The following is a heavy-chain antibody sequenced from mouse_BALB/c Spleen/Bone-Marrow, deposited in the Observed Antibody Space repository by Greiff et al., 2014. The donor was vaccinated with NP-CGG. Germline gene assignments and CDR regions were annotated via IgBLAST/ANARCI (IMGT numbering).Heavy chain of an antibody. J-gene: IGHJ3*01. D-gene: IGHD1-1*01. Sequence: VQLKESGAELVKPGASVKLSCTASGFNIKDTYMHWVKQRPEQGLEWIGRIDPANGNTKYDPKFQGKATITAYTSSNTAYLQLSSLTSEDTAVYYCAAYYYGSSQFAYWGQGTLVTVSA. CDR1: GFNIKDTY. CDR3: AAYYYGSSQFAY. V-gene: IGHV14-3*02. CDR2: IDPANGNT.